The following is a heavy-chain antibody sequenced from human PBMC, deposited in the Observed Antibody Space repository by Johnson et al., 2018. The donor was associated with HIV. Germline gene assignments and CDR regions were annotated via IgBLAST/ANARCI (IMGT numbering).Heavy chain of an antibody. CDR2: IRYDGSNT. V-gene: IGHV3-30*02. CDR3: AAAEYDAFDI. Sequence: QVQLVESGGGVVQPGGSLRLSCAASGFTFSSYGMHWVRQAPGKELESLAFIRYDGSNTYYADSVMGRFTISRENSKNTLYLQMNSLRAEDTAVYYCAAAEYDAFDIWGQGTMVSVSS. CDR1: GFTFSSYG. J-gene: IGHJ3*02. D-gene: IGHD6-6*01.